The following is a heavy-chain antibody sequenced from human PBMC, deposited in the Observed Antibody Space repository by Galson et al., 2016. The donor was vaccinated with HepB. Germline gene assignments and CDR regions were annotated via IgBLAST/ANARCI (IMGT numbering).Heavy chain of an antibody. V-gene: IGHV3-43*01. J-gene: IGHJ6*02. D-gene: IGHD3-16*01. Sequence: SLRLSCAASGFIFDDYTMHWVRQGPGKGLEWVSFISWDGRSTYYADSVRGRFTISRDNSETSLFLQMSSLRTEDTALYYCVKGSISLVDYYAMDVWGQGTMVTVSS. CDR2: ISWDGRST. CDR1: GFIFDDYT. CDR3: VKGSISLVDYYAMDV.